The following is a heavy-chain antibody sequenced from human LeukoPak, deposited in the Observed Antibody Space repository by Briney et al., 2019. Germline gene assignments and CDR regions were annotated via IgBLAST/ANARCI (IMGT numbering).Heavy chain of an antibody. CDR1: GFTFSSYA. V-gene: IGHV3-23*01. D-gene: IGHD6-19*01. Sequence: GGSLRLSCAASGFTFSSYAMSWVRQAPGKGLEWVSAISGSGGSTYYADPVKGRFTISRDNSKNTLYLQMNSLRAEDTAVYYCASPTYSSGWYYFDYWGQGTLVTVSS. CDR3: ASPTYSSGWYYFDY. J-gene: IGHJ4*02. CDR2: ISGSGGST.